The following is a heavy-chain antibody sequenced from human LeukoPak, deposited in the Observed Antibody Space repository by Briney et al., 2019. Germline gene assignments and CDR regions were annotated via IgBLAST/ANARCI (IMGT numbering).Heavy chain of an antibody. CDR1: GYTFTSYY. CDR2: INPSGGST. CDR3: ARGYYYDSSGSPAFFDY. V-gene: IGHV1-46*01. J-gene: IGHJ4*02. D-gene: IGHD3-22*01. Sequence: EASVKVSCKASGYTFTSYYMHWVRQAPGQGLEWMGIINPSGGSTSYAQKFQGRVTMTRDTSTSTVYMELSSLRSEDTAVYYCARGYYYDSSGSPAFFDYWGQGTLVTVSS.